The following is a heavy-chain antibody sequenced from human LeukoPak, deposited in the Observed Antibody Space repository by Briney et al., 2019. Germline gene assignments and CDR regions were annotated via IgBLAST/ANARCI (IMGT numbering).Heavy chain of an antibody. CDR2: ISGSGGST. D-gene: IGHD5-12*01. Sequence: GGSPRLSCAASGFTFSSYAMSWVRQAPGKGLEWVSAISGSGGSTYYADSVKGRFTISRDNSKNTLYLQMNSLRAEDTAVYYCAKDRDSGYDLGYWGQGTLVTVSS. J-gene: IGHJ4*02. CDR3: AKDRDSGYDLGY. V-gene: IGHV3-23*01. CDR1: GFTFSSYA.